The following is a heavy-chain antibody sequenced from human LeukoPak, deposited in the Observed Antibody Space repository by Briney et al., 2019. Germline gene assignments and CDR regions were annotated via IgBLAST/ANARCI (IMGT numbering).Heavy chain of an antibody. CDR2: SSWNSGTI. D-gene: IGHD4-23*01. CDR3: AKDLAVVTSPRVYAFDV. Sequence: TGGSLRLSCAASGFTFSDHAMHWVRQVPGKGLEWVGGSSWNSGTIAYGESVKGRATISRDNARNSLYLEVNSLRVEDTALYYCAKDLAVVTSPRVYAFDVWGQGSLVTVSS. CDR1: GFTFSDHA. V-gene: IGHV3-9*01. J-gene: IGHJ3*01.